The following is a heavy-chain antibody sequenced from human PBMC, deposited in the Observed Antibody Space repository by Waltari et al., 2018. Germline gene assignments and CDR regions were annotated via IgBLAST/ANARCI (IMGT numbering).Heavy chain of an antibody. D-gene: IGHD2-15*01. CDR2: ISRSGGST. CDR3: ARGAGSSAFDY. J-gene: IGHJ4*02. CDR1: GFTVSSNA. Sequence: EVHLLDSGGGVVQPGESQKLSCAASGFTVSSNAMSWVRKAPGKGLEWASSISRSGGSTYYADSVKGRFTISSHDSTNTLHLQMNSLRAEDPAVYYCARGAGSSAFDYWGQGTLVTVSS. V-gene: IGHV3-23*01.